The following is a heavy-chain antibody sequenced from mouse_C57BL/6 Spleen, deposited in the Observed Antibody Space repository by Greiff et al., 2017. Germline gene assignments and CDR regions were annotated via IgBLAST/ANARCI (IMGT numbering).Heavy chain of an antibody. CDR1: GYSITSGYY. CDR3: ARGELTTVVARYYFDY. V-gene: IGHV3-6*01. D-gene: IGHD1-1*01. J-gene: IGHJ2*01. Sequence: EVQLMESGPGLVKPSQSLSLTCSVTGYSITSGYYWNWIRQFPGNKLEWMGYISYDGSNNYNPSLKNRISITRDTSKNQFFLKLNSVTTEDTATYYCARGELTTVVARYYFDYWGQGTTLTVSS. CDR2: ISYDGSN.